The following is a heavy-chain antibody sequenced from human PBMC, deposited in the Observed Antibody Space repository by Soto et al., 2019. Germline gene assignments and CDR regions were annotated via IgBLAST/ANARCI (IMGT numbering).Heavy chain of an antibody. Sequence: EEQLLQSGGGLVQPGGSLRLSCAASGFSFNDYAMSWIRQAPGKGLEWVPGISASGASIHYADSVKGRFIVSRDNSNNALYLQMSSLRVEDTAMYYCTKDWVVVSTIPHLWGQGTRVTVSS. D-gene: IGHD5-12*01. CDR3: TKDWVVVSTIPHL. CDR1: GFSFNDYA. V-gene: IGHV3-23*01. J-gene: IGHJ5*02. CDR2: ISASGASI.